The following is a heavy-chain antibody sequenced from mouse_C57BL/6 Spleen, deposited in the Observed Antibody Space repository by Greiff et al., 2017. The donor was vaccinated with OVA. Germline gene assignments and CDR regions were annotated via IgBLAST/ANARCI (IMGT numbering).Heavy chain of an antibody. CDR3: ARALLRQDYFDY. D-gene: IGHD1-2*01. Sequence: QVQLQQPGAELVPPGASVPLSCTASGYTFTRSWLHWVQQSPGHVLAWIGLIHPHRGSTNYNEKFQSKATLTVDQSSSTAYMQLSSLTSEDSAVYYCARALLRQDYFDYWGQGTTLTVSA. V-gene: IGHV1-64*01. J-gene: IGHJ2*01. CDR1: GYTFTRSW. CDR2: IHPHRGST.